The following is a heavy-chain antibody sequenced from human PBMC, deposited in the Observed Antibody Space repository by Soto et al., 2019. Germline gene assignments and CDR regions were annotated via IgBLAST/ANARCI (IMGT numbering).Heavy chain of an antibody. J-gene: IGHJ6*02. CDR2: ISYDGDNK. Sequence: QVQLGESGGGVVQPGRSLRLSCSASGFTFSYHALNWDRQAPGKGLEWVAVISYDGDNKYIAESVKGRFTISRDNSKNTVSLQMNSLRTEDTAMYFCARGTTTSAFSAMDVWGQGTTVSVSS. CDR3: ARGTTTSAFSAMDV. CDR1: GFTFSYHA. D-gene: IGHD1-1*01. V-gene: IGHV3-30-3*01.